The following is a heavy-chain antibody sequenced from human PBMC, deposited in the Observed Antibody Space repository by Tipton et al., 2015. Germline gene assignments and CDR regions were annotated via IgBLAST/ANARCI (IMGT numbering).Heavy chain of an antibody. J-gene: IGHJ3*02. CDR3: ARTGYCSGGSCYFDAFDI. Sequence: TLSLTCAVSGGSVSSPSYYWSWIRQPPGKGLEWIGYIYYIGSTNYNPSLKGRLIMSIDTSKNQFSLNLSSVTAADTAGYYCARTGYCSGGSCYFDAFDIWGRGTMVTVSS. V-gene: IGHV4-61*01. CDR1: GGSVSSPSYY. D-gene: IGHD2-15*01. CDR2: IYYIGST.